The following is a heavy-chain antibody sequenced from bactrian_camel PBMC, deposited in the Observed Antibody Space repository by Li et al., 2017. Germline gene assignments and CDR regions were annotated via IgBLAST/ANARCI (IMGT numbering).Heavy chain of an antibody. J-gene: IGHJ4*01. V-gene: IGHV3S55*01. CDR1: KDTYDGYC. CDR2: IDSDGRT. D-gene: IGHD3*01. CDR3: AVVRRVSCPPVTFTDNCSWTRPGASF. Sequence: HVQLVESGGGSVQAGGSLRLSCVDLKDTYDGYCMGWFRQAPGKEREGVASIDSDGRTSYADSVKGRFAISRDNAKNTLTLQMNSLKPEDTAMYYCAVVRRVSCPPVTFTDNCSWTRPGASFWGQGTQVTVS.